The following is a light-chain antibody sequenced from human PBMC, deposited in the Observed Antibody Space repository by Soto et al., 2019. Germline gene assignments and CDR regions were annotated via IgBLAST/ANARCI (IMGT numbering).Light chain of an antibody. V-gene: IGKV3-20*01. Sequence: ETVLTQSPGTLSLSPGERVTLSCRTSQSAPSSNLAWYQQKPGQAPRLLIYGASSRATGIPDRFSGSGSGTNFTLTVSSLQAEDVAVYYCQQYRSSPFTFGPGTKVDIK. CDR3: QQYRSSPFT. CDR2: GAS. J-gene: IGKJ3*01. CDR1: QSAPSSN.